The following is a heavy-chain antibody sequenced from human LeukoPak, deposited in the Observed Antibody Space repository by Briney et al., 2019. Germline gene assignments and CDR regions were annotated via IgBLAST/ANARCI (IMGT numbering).Heavy chain of an antibody. Sequence: SETLSLTCTVSGGSISSYCWSWIRQPPGKGLEWIGYIYYSGSTNYNPSLKSRVTISVDTSKNQFSLKLSSVTAADTAVYYCAREGATFDPWGQGTLVTVSS. CDR1: GGSISSYC. D-gene: IGHD1-26*01. CDR3: AREGATFDP. CDR2: IYYSGST. J-gene: IGHJ5*02. V-gene: IGHV4-59*01.